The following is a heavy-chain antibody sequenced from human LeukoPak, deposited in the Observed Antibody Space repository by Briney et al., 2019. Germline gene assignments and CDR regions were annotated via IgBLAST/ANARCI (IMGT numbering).Heavy chain of an antibody. CDR1: GFTFSSYA. CDR2: ISGSGGST. J-gene: IGHJ4*02. V-gene: IGHV3-23*01. Sequence: GGSLRLSCEASGFTFSSYAMSWVRQAPGKGLEWVSAISGSGGSTYYADSVKGRFTISRDNSKNTLYLQMNSLRAEDTAVYYCAKVALWFGELSYFDYWGQGTLVTVSS. D-gene: IGHD3-10*01. CDR3: AKVALWFGELSYFDY.